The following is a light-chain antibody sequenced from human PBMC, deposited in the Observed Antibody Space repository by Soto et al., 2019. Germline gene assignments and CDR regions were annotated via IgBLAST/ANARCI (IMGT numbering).Light chain of an antibody. CDR2: NNN. J-gene: IGLJ1*01. V-gene: IGLV1-44*01. Sequence: QSVLTQPPSASETPGQRVTISCSGSSSNIGINTVDWFQQLPGTAPKLLIYNNNQRPSGVPDRFSGSKSGTSASLAISGLQSEDESDYYCAAWDDSLNGYVFGTGTQLTV. CDR3: AAWDDSLNGYV. CDR1: SSNIGINT.